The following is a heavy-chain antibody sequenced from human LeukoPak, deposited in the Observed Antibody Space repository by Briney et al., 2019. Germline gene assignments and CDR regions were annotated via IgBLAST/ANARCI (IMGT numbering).Heavy chain of an antibody. CDR3: ARRHSSSGYYPDY. V-gene: IGHV5-51*01. CDR1: GYSFTSYW. D-gene: IGHD3-22*01. J-gene: IGHJ4*02. CDR2: IYPGDSDT. Sequence: GESLKISCKGSGYSFTSYWIGWVRQMPGKGLEWMGTIYPGDSDTRYSPSFQGQVTISADKSISTAYLQWSSLKASDTAMYYCARRHSSSGYYPDYWGQGTLVTVSS.